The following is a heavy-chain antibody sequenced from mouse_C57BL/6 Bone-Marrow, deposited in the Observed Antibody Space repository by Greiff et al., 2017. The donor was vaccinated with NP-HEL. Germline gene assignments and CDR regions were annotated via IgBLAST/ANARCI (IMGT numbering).Heavy chain of an antibody. D-gene: IGHD4-1*01. CDR3: AFNWCYWYFDV. Sequence: VQLQQSGAELVQPGDSVKLSCTASGFTITDYYMHWVKQRPEQGLEWIGRIDPEDGETKYAPKLQGQAIITADTSSNTAYLQLSSLASEDTAVYYCAFNWCYWYFDVWGTGTTVTVSS. CDR2: IDPEDGET. V-gene: IGHV14-2*01. J-gene: IGHJ1*03. CDR1: GFTITDYY.